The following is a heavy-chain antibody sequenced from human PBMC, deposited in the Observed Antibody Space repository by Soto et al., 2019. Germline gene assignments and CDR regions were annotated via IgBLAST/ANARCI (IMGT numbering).Heavy chain of an antibody. V-gene: IGHV1-69*17. CDR3: ASDTHSAGGWFDT. J-gene: IGHJ5*02. CDR2: ITPLFGIP. CDR1: GGTSRSLS. Sequence: QVQLVQSGAEVKKPGSSVKVSCKASGGTSRSLSITWVRQAPGQGLEWMGGITPLFGIPNYPQKFQGRLTITANKSTGTAYLELSSRRSEDTAVYYCASDTHSAGGWFDTWGRGTLVTVSS. D-gene: IGHD2-15*01.